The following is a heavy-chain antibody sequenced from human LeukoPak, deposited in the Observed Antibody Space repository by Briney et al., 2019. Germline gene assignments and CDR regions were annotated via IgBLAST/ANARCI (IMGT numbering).Heavy chain of an antibody. V-gene: IGHV1-2*02. CDR3: ARDLGEVFDRSGRDY. J-gene: IGHJ4*02. CDR2: INPNSGGT. Sequence: GASVKFSCKASGYTFNSYGLTWVRQAPGQGLEWMGWINPNSGGTNYAQKFQGRVTMTRDTSISTAYMDLSSLRSDDTAVYYCARDLGEVFDRSGRDYWGQGTLVTVSS. CDR1: GYTFNSYG. D-gene: IGHD3-22*01.